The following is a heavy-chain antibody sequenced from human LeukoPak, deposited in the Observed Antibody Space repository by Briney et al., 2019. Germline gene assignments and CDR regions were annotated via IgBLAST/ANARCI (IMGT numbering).Heavy chain of an antibody. Sequence: ASVKVSCKASGYTFTIYDINWVRQAPGQGLEWVGWMNPNNGDTVYAQKFQGRVTMTRDTSTGTSYMELNSLRSEDTAVYYCARGAIFGATPRGYGMDVWGQGTTVTVSS. CDR3: ARGAIFGATPRGYGMDV. D-gene: IGHD3-3*01. V-gene: IGHV1-8*01. CDR2: MNPNNGDT. J-gene: IGHJ6*02. CDR1: GYTFTIYD.